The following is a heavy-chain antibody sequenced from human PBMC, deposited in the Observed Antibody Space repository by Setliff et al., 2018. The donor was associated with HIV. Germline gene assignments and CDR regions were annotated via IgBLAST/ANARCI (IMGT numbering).Heavy chain of an antibody. V-gene: IGHV3-15*01. CDR1: GLTFKNVW. D-gene: IGHD1-7*01. CDR3: ATVVRKIGWNSGTFFFYMDV. J-gene: IGHJ6*03. Sequence: GGSLRLSCAASGLTFKNVWMNWVRQAPGKGLEWVGRVKSESDGGAVDYAAPVKGRFSISRDDSKSTLYLQMNSLEIADTAVSFRATVVRKIGWNSGTFFFYMDVWGKGTTVTVSS. CDR2: VKSESDGGAV.